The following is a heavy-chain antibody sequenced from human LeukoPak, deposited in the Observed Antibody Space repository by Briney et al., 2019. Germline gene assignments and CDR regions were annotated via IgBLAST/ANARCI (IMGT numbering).Heavy chain of an antibody. Sequence: SETLSLTCTVSGGSISSYYWSWIRQPPGKGLEWIGEINHSGSTNYNPSLKSRVTISVDTSKNQFSLKLSSVTAADTAVYYCARGYSGGSFFDPWGQGTLVTVSS. D-gene: IGHD2-15*01. V-gene: IGHV4-34*01. J-gene: IGHJ5*02. CDR3: ARGYSGGSFFDP. CDR2: INHSGST. CDR1: GGSISSYY.